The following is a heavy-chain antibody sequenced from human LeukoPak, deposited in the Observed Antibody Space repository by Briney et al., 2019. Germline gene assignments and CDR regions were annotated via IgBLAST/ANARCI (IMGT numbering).Heavy chain of an antibody. V-gene: IGHV4-4*07. CDR2: IYTSGST. J-gene: IGHJ5*02. D-gene: IGHD3-16*01. CDR3: ARDRLRVFSWFDP. CDR1: GGSISSYY. Sequence: AETLSLTSTVSGGSISSYYWSWLRQPAGKGLAWIGRIYTSGSTNYNPSLKSRVTMSVDTSKNQFSLKLSSVTAADTAVYYCARDRLRVFSWFDPWGQGTLVTVSS.